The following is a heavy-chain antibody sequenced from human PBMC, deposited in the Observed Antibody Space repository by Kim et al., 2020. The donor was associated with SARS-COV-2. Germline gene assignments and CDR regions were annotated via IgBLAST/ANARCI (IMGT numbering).Heavy chain of an antibody. J-gene: IGHJ4*02. CDR3: ATGRLRDSVYCGGDCYNDY. D-gene: IGHD2-21*02. Sequence: ASVKVSCKASGYTFTSYYMHWVRQAPGQGLEWMGIINPSGGSTSYAQKFQGRVTMTRDTSTSTVYMELSSLRSEDTAVYYCATGRLRDSVYCGGDCYNDYWGQGTLVTVSS. CDR2: INPSGGST. CDR1: GYTFTSYY. V-gene: IGHV1-46*03.